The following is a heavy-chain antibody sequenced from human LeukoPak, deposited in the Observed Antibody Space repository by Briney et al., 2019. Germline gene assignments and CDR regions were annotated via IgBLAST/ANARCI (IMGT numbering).Heavy chain of an antibody. CDR2: ISYDGSNK. J-gene: IGHJ6*02. CDR1: KFTFSSYA. D-gene: IGHD5-12*01. CDR3: AKESSQRGYSGYDLSYYYYYGMDV. V-gene: IGHV3-30*18. Sequence: GGSLRLSCAASKFTFSSYAMSWVRQAPGKGLEWVAVISYDGSNKYYADSVKGRFTISRDNSKNTLYLQMNSLRAEDTAVYYCAKESSQRGYSGYDLSYYYYYGMDVWGQGTTVTVSS.